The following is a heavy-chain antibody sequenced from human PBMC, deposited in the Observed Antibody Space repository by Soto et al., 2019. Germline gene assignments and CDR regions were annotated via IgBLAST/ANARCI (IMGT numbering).Heavy chain of an antibody. CDR3: TTEAYDNSGSLAFDI. J-gene: IGHJ3*02. Sequence: TLSLPCPVSRGSMSIYYYSWFRQPPGKGLEWIGYIFHTGTTSYNPSLKSRVTLSVDTSQSQFSLKLNSVTAADTAVYYCTTEAYDNSGSLAFDIWGPGT. CDR2: IFHTGTT. D-gene: IGHD6-19*01. V-gene: IGHV4-59*08. CDR1: RGSMSIYY.